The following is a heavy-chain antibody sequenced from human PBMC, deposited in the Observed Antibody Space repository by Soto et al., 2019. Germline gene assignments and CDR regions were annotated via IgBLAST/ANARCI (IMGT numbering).Heavy chain of an antibody. CDR1: GGSISSGGYY. D-gene: IGHD2-21*02. CDR3: ARVCGGDCHHGMDV. V-gene: IGHV4-31*03. J-gene: IGHJ6*02. Sequence: QVQLQESGPGLVKPSQTLSLTCTVSGGSISSGGYYWSWIRQHPGKGLEWIGYIYYSGSTYYNPSLKSRVIISVDTSKNQLSLKLSSVTAADTAVYYRARVCGGDCHHGMDVWGQGTTVTVSS. CDR2: IYYSGST.